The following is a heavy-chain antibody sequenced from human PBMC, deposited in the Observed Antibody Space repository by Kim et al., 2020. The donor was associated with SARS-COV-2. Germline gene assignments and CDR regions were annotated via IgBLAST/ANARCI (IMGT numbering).Heavy chain of an antibody. J-gene: IGHJ4*02. D-gene: IGHD3-10*01. CDR3: ARDSMVRGKRFDY. Sequence: GGSLRLSCAASGFTFSSYSMNWVRQAPGKGLEWVSSISSSSSYIYYADSVKGRFTISRDNAKNSLYLQMNSLRAEDTAVYYCARDSMVRGKRFDYWGQGTLVTVSS. V-gene: IGHV3-21*01. CDR2: ISSSSSYI. CDR1: GFTFSSYS.